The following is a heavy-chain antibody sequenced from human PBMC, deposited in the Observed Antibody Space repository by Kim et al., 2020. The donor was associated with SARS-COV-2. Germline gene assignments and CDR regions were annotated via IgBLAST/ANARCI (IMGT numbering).Heavy chain of an antibody. CDR3: ARARITMIVVVKYFDY. CDR1: GGSISSGGYY. D-gene: IGHD3-22*01. CDR2: IYYSGST. V-gene: IGHV4-31*03. J-gene: IGHJ4*02. Sequence: SETLSLTCTVSGGSISSGGYYWSWIRQHPGKGLEWIGYIYYSGSTYYNPSLKSRVTISVDTSKNTFSLKLSSVTAADTAVYYCARARITMIVVVKYFDYWGQGTLVTVSS.